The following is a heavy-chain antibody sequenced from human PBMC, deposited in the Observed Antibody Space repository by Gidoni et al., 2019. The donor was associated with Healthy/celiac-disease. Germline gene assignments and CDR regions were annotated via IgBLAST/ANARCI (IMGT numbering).Heavy chain of an antibody. Sequence: PGLVKPSETLSLTCTVAGGSISSSSYYWGWIRQPPGKGLEWIGSIYSSGSTYYNPSLKSRVTISVDTSKNQFSLKLISVTAADTAVYYCARVPPLPIVGASYYYGMDVWGQGTTVTVSS. J-gene: IGHJ6*02. CDR1: GGSISSSSYY. V-gene: IGHV4-39*07. CDR2: IYSSGST. CDR3: ARVPPLPIVGASYYYGMDV. D-gene: IGHD1-26*01.